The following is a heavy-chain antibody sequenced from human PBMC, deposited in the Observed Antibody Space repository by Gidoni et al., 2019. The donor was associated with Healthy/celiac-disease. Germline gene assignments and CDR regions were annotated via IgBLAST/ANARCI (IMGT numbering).Heavy chain of an antibody. CDR3: APHPDETGDYDSSGYYPAP. V-gene: IGHV3-48*03. CDR1: GFTFSRYE. D-gene: IGHD3-22*01. CDR2: ISSSGSTI. J-gene: IGHJ5*02. Sequence: EVQLVESGGGLVQPGGSLRLSCAASGFTFSRYELNWVRQAPGKGLEWVSYISSSGSTIYYADSVKGRFTISRDNAKNSLYLQMNSLRAEDTAVYYCAPHPDETGDYDSSGYYPAPWGQGTLVTVSS.